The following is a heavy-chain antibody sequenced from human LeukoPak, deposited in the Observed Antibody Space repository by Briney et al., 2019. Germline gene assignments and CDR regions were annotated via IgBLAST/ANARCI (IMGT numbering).Heavy chain of an antibody. CDR3: AREIPRSSCGGDCYSDY. CDR1: GFALRSYG. CDR2: INTLSSTI. J-gene: IGHJ4*02. V-gene: IGHV3-48*01. Sequence: PGGSLRLSGAASGFALRSYGMNWVRQAPGKGLEWVSYINTLSSTIRYADSVRGRFTISRDNAKNSLYLQRDSLRAEDTAVYYCAREIPRSSCGGDCYSDYWGQGTLVTVSS. D-gene: IGHD2-21*02.